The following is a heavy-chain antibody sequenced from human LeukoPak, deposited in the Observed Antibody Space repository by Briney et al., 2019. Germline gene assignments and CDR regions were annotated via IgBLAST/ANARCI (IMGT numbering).Heavy chain of an antibody. CDR3: ASSGYDAFDI. CDR1: GYSISSGYY. Sequence: PSETLSLTCTVSGYSISSGYYWGWIRQPPGKGLEWIGSIYHSGSTYYNPSLKSRVTISVDTSKNQFSLKLSSVTAADTAVYYCASSGYDAFDIWGQGTMVTVSS. CDR2: IYHSGST. D-gene: IGHD1-26*01. V-gene: IGHV4-38-2*02. J-gene: IGHJ3*02.